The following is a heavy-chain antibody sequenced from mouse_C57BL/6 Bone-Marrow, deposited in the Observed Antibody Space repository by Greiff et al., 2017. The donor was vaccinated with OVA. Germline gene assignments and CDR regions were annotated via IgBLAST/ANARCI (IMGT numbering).Heavy chain of an antibody. CDR3: ARSSGYEYYYAMDY. CDR1: GYTFTSYG. J-gene: IGHJ4*01. Sequence: VQLQQSGAELARPGASVKLSCKASGYTFTSYGISWVKQRTGQGLEWIGEIYPRSGNTYYNEKFKGKATLTADKSSSTAYMELRSLTSEDSAVYFCARSSGYEYYYAMDYWGQGTSVTVSS. CDR2: IYPRSGNT. V-gene: IGHV1-81*01. D-gene: IGHD3-2*02.